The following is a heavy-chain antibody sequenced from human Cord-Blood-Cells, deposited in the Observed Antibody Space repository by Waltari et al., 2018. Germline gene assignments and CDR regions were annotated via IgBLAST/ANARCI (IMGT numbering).Heavy chain of an antibody. CDR3: ARGCASSGWYWRWFDP. Sequence: QVQLQQWGAGLLKPSETLSLTCAVYGGSFSGYYWSWIRQPPGKGLERIGEINHSGRTNCNPTRKSRVTISVDTSKNQVSLKLSSVTAADTAGYYCARGCASSGWYWRWFDPWGQGTLVTGSS. D-gene: IGHD6-19*01. V-gene: IGHV4-34*01. CDR2: INHSGRT. J-gene: IGHJ5*02. CDR1: GGSFSGYY.